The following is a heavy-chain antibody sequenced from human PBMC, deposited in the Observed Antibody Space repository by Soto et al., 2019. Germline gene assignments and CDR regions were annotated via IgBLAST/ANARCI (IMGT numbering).Heavy chain of an antibody. D-gene: IGHD2-2*01. Sequence: SVKVSCKASGGTFSSYAISWVRQAPGQGLEWMGGIIPIFGTANYAQKFQGRVTITADESTSTAYMELSSLRSENTAVYYCARSELWVPAAQCIIYYHGRDVRGQGTTVTVSS. CDR3: ARSELWVPAAQCIIYYHGRDV. CDR2: IIPIFGTA. CDR1: GGTFSSYA. V-gene: IGHV1-69*13. J-gene: IGHJ6*02.